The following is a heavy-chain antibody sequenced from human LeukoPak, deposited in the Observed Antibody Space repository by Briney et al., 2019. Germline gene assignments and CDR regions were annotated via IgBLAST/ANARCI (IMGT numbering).Heavy chain of an antibody. CDR3: ARGSVAGTGYFDY. CDR1: GFTFSSYW. Sequence: GRSLRLSCAASGFTFSSYWMHWVRQAPGKGLVWVSRINSDGSSTSYADSVKGRFTISRDNAKNTLYLQMNSLRAEDTAVYYCARGSVAGTGYFDYWGQGTLVTVSS. J-gene: IGHJ4*02. V-gene: IGHV3-74*01. D-gene: IGHD6-19*01. CDR2: INSDGSST.